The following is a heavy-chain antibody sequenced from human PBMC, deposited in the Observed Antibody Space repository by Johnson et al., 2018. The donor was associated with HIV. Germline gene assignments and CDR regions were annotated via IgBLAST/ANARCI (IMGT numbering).Heavy chain of an antibody. Sequence: VQLVESGGGLIQPGGSLRLSCAASGFTVSSNYMSWVRQAPGKGLEWVSVFYSGTNTYYADSVKGRFTISRDNSKNTLYLQMNSLRAEDTAVYYCARETIAVAGTSAFDIWGQGTMVTVSS. D-gene: IGHD6-19*01. J-gene: IGHJ3*02. CDR2: FYSGTNT. CDR1: GFTVSSNY. CDR3: ARETIAVAGTSAFDI. V-gene: IGHV3-53*01.